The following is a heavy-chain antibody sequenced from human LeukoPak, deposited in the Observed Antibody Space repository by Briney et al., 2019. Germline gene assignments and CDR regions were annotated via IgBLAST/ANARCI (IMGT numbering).Heavy chain of an antibody. CDR2: INTSGST. CDR1: GGSISSYY. J-gene: IGHJ3*02. Sequence: SETLSLTCTVSGGSISSYYWSWIRQPAGKGLEWIGRINTSGSTNYNPSLKSRVTMSVDTSKNQFSLKLSSVTAADTAVYYCARDSDFWSGYPWDDAFDIWGQGTMVTVSS. CDR3: ARDSDFWSGYPWDDAFDI. V-gene: IGHV4-4*07. D-gene: IGHD3-3*01.